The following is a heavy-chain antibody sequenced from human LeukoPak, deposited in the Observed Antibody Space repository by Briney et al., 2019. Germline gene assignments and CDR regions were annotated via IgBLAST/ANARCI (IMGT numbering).Heavy chain of an antibody. V-gene: IGHV1-69*05. J-gene: IGHJ5*02. Sequence: ASVKVSCKASGGTFSSNAISWVRQAPGQGLEWMGRIIPIFGTTKYAQKFQGRVTITTDETTSTAYMELSSLTSEDTAVYYCARDWDVDTAMVASWFDPWGQGTLVTVSS. D-gene: IGHD5-18*01. CDR2: IIPIFGTT. CDR3: ARDWDVDTAMVASWFDP. CDR1: GGTFSSNA.